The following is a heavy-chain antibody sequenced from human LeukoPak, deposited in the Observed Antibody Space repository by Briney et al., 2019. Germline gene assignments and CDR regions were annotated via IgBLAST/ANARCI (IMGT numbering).Heavy chain of an antibody. V-gene: IGHV1-18*01. J-gene: IGHJ3*02. D-gene: IGHD1-26*01. Sequence: ASVKVSCKASGYTFTSYGISWVRQAPGQGLEWMGWISAYNGNTNYAQKLQGRVTMTTDTSTSTAYMELRSLRSDDTAVYYCARALWELPPADAFDIWGQGTMVTVSS. CDR3: ARALWELPPADAFDI. CDR1: GYTFTSYG. CDR2: ISAYNGNT.